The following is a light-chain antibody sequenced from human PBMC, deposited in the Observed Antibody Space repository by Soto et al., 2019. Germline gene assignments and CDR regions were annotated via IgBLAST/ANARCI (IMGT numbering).Light chain of an antibody. CDR1: QSVSSSY. J-gene: IGKJ1*01. CDR3: QQYGSSSWA. V-gene: IGKV3-20*01. Sequence: EIVLTQSPGTLSLSPGERATLSCRASQSVSSSYLGWYQQKYGQAPRLLIYGSSSRATGIPDRFSGSGFGTDFTLTISRLEPEDLAVYYCQQYGSSSWAFGQGTRLEIK. CDR2: GSS.